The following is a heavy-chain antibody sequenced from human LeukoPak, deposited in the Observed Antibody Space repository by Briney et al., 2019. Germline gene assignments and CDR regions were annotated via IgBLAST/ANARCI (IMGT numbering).Heavy chain of an antibody. Sequence: GGSLRLSCAASGFTFSDYYMSWIRQAPGKGLEWVSYISSSSSYTNYADSVKGRFTISRDNSKNTLYLQMNSLRAEDTAVYYCASPAAGSNFDCWGQGTLVTVSS. V-gene: IGHV3-11*03. CDR1: GFTFSDYY. CDR2: ISSSSSYT. J-gene: IGHJ4*02. CDR3: ASPAAGSNFDC. D-gene: IGHD6-13*01.